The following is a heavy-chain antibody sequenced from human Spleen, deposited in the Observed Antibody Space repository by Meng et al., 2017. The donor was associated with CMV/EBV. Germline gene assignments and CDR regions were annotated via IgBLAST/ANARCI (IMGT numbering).Heavy chain of an antibody. V-gene: IGHV5-51*01. CDR2: IYPGDSDT. J-gene: IGHJ4*02. CDR3: ARRYGDYGLYYFDS. CDR1: GCTFPNYW. Sequence: SGCTFPNYWIGWVRQLPGKGLEWMGIIYPGDSDTRYSPSFQGQVTISADKSINTAYLQWSSLKASDTAIYYCARRYGDYGLYYFDSWGQGTLVTVSS. D-gene: IGHD4-17*01.